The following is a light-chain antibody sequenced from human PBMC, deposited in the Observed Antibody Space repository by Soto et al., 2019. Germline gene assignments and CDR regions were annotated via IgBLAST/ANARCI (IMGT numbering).Light chain of an antibody. Sequence: IQLTQSPSSLSASVGDRVTITCRASQGISYFLAWYQQKPGKAPKLLIYAASTLQSGVPSSFSGTGSGTDFTLTISSLQHEDFATYYCPHLNSYPRLFCTGTKVDIK. CDR1: QGISYF. CDR2: AAS. J-gene: IGKJ3*01. CDR3: PHLNSYPRL. V-gene: IGKV1-9*01.